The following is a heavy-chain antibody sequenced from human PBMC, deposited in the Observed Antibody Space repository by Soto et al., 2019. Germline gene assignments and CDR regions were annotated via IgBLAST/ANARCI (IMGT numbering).Heavy chain of an antibody. CDR1: GFTFSGFD. CDR2: IGTAGDT. CDR3: AKSQEIGTHFFDS. J-gene: IGHJ4*02. Sequence: GGSLRLSCEAPGFTFSGFDMHWVRQPTGKGLEWVSSIGTAGDTYYAVSVKGRFTISRDNAKNSLSLQMNSLRAGDMAVYFCAKSQEIGTHFFDSWGQGTQVTVSS. D-gene: IGHD6-13*01. V-gene: IGHV3-13*01.